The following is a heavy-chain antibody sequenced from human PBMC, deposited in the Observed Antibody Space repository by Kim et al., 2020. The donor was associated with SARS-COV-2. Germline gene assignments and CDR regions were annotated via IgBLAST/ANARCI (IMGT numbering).Heavy chain of an antibody. V-gene: IGHV3-13*04. D-gene: IGHD3-3*01. CDR3: ARGYPSSYGFLEWMDYYYYGMDV. J-gene: IGHJ6*02. Sequence: GGSLRLSCAASGFTFSSYDMHWVRQATGKGLEWVSAIGTAGDTYYPGSVKGRFTISRENAKNSLYLQMNSLRAGDTAVYYCARGYPSSYGFLEWMDYYYYGMDVGRQGTTVTVSS. CDR2: IGTAGDT. CDR1: GFTFSSYD.